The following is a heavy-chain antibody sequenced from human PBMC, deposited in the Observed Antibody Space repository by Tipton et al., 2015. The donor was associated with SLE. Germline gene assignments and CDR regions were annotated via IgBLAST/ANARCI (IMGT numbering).Heavy chain of an antibody. J-gene: IGHJ4*02. CDR2: INHSGST. CDR1: GGSFSGYY. Sequence: TLSLTCAVYGGSFSGYYWSWIRQPPGKGLEWIGEINHSGSTNYNPSLKSRVTISVDTSKNQFSLKLSSMTAADTAVYYCARGPVYAIGFDYWGQGTLVTVSS. CDR3: ARGPVYAIGFDY. D-gene: IGHD2-8*01. V-gene: IGHV4-34*01.